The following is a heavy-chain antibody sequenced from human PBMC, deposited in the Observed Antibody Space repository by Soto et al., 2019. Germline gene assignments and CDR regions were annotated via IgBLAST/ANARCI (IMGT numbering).Heavy chain of an antibody. CDR2: IYWDDDK. D-gene: IGHD3-10*01. J-gene: IGHJ1*01. V-gene: IGHV2-5*02. CDR1: GFSLSTGGVD. Sequence: QITLKESGPTLVKPTQTLTLTCTFCGFSLSTGGVDVGWIRQPPGKALEWLALIYWDDDKRYSPSLKSRLTITKDTSKNQVVLTMTNMDPVDTATYYCAHEAHYPEYFQLWGQGTLVTVSS. CDR3: AHEAHYPEYFQL.